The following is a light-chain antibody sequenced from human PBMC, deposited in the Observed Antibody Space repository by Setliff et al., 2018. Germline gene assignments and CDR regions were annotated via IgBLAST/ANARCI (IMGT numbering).Light chain of an antibody. Sequence: DIQMTQSPASLSASVGDRVTITCRTSQSVNDFLNWYHQKPGRAPTLLIYGASGLERGVSSRFSASGSGTHFTLTINTLQPEDLGTYYCEQSHSVPRTFGQGTKVDIK. V-gene: IGKV1-39*01. CDR3: EQSHSVPRT. CDR1: QSVNDF. CDR2: GAS. J-gene: IGKJ1*01.